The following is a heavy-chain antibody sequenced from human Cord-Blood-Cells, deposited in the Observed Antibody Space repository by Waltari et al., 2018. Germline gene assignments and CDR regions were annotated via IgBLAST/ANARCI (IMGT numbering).Heavy chain of an antibody. D-gene: IGHD7-27*01. J-gene: IGHJ4*02. CDR1: GGSISSYY. CDR2: IYYSGST. V-gene: IGHV4-59*08. CDR3: ARRRLGLGIAYFDY. Sequence: QVQLQESGPGLVKPSATLSLTCTVSGGSISSYYWSWILQPPGKGLEWIGYIYYSGSTNYNPSLKSRVTISVDTSKNQFSLKLSSVTAADTAVYYCARRRLGLGIAYFDYWGQGTLVTVSS.